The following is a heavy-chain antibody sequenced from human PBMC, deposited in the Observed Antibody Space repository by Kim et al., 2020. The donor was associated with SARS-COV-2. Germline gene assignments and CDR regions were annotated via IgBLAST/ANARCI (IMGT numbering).Heavy chain of an antibody. J-gene: IGHJ6*02. Sequence: GGSLRLSCAASGFAFSGSAIHWVRQASGKGLEWVGRVRSKANNYGTVYAASLKGKFTISRDDSENTAYLQMSSLKTDDTAVYYCMQWLETYSMDVWGQGTTVIVSS. D-gene: IGHD6-19*01. CDR1: GFAFSGSA. V-gene: IGHV3-73*01. CDR2: VRSKANNYGT. CDR3: MQWLETYSMDV.